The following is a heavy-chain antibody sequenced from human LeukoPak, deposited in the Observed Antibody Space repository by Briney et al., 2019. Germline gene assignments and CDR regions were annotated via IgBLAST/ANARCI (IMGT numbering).Heavy chain of an antibody. D-gene: IGHD1-26*01. V-gene: IGHV4-59*01. CDR1: GGSISSYY. Sequence: EPSETLSLTCTVSGGSISSYYWSWIRQPPGKGLEWIGYIYYSGSTNYNPSLKSRVTISVDTSKNQFSLKLSSVTAADTAVYYCARDSRRELLHAFDIWGQGTMVTVSS. J-gene: IGHJ3*02. CDR3: ARDSRRELLHAFDI. CDR2: IYYSGST.